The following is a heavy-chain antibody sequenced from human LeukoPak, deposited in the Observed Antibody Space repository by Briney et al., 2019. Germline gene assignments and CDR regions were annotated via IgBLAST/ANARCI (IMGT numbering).Heavy chain of an antibody. D-gene: IGHD2-2*01. J-gene: IGHJ4*02. CDR1: GFTFRSYS. Sequence: GRSLRLSCAASGFTFRSYSMNWVRQAPGKGLEWVSSISSSSRYIYYADSVKGRFTISRDNAKNSLYLQMNSLRAEDTAVYYCARETYCTNTSCPIGDHFDYWGQGTLVTVSS. CDR2: ISSSSRYI. CDR3: ARETYCTNTSCPIGDHFDY. V-gene: IGHV3-21*01.